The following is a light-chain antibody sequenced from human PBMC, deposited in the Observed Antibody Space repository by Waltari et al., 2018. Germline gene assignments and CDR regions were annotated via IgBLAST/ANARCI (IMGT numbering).Light chain of an antibody. CDR2: LGY. Sequence: QSLLHSNGYNYLDWYLQKPGQSPQLLIYLGYNRASGVPDRFSGSGSGTDFTLEISRVEAEDVGVYYCMQSLQALWTFGQGTKVEIK. CDR1: QSLLHSNGYNY. CDR3: MQSLQALWT. V-gene: IGKV2-28*01. J-gene: IGKJ1*01.